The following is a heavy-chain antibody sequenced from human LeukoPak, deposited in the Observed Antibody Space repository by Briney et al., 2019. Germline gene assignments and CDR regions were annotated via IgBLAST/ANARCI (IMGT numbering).Heavy chain of an antibody. CDR3: AGHRGSYYFYMDV. J-gene: IGHJ6*03. D-gene: IGHD3-16*01. V-gene: IGHV4-39*01. CDR1: GGSIISTTYY. Sequence: SETLSLTCTVSGGSIISTTYYWGWLRQPPGKVLEWVGSMYYSGSTYYNQSLKSRVTISVDTSKNQFSLKMRTETAADTAIYYCAGHRGSYYFYMDVWGKGTTVTVSS. CDR2: MYYSGST.